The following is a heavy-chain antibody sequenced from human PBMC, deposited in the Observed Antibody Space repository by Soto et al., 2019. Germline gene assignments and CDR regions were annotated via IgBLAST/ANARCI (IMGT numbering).Heavy chain of an antibody. Sequence: SETLSLTCPVSGASITNFYWSWIRQSATKGLEWIGRFYTRGSTDYNPSLKGRVTMSIDTSKNQVSLTLTSVTAADTAVYYCARGGAYYFDSWGPGILVTVSS. CDR2: FYTRGST. CDR3: ARGGAYYFDS. D-gene: IGHD3-16*01. CDR1: GASITNFY. V-gene: IGHV4-4*07. J-gene: IGHJ4*02.